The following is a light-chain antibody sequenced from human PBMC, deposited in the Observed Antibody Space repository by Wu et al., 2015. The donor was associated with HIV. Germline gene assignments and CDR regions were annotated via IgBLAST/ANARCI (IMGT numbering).Light chain of an antibody. CDR3: QQGSDWPLT. CDR2: NES. V-gene: IGKV3-11*01. CDR1: QSVGSY. J-gene: IGKJ5*01. Sequence: GKRATLSCRASQSVGSYFAWYQQKVGQAPRLLIYNESKRATGIPARFSGSGSGTDFTLTINSLEPEDFAVYYCQQGSDWPLTFGQGTRLEIK.